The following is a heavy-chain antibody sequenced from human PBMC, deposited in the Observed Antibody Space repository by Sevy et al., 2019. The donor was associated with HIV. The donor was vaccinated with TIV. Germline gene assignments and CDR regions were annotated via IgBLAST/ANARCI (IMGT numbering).Heavy chain of an antibody. CDR3: ARPFGSGSWEAFDV. D-gene: IGHD3-10*01. CDR2: IRYSSNYI. CDR1: GFSFSTYM. J-gene: IGHJ3*01. Sequence: EGSLRLSCTASGFSFSTYMMNWVHQAPGKELEWVASIRYSSNYIYYADSLKGRFTISRDNAKNSLFLQMNSLRAEDTAVYYCARPFGSGSWEAFDVWGQGTMVTVSS. V-gene: IGHV3-21*01.